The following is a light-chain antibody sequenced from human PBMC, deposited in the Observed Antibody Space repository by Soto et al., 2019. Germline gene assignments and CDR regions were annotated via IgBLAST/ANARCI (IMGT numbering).Light chain of an antibody. V-gene: IGKV1-39*01. CDR2: DAS. CDR1: QSISSW. Sequence: DIQLTQSPSFLSASVGDRVTITCRASQSISSWLAWYQQKPGKAPKLLIYDASSLESGVPSRFSGSVSGTDFTLTISSLQPEDFATYYCQQSYSTPRTFGQGTKVDIK. J-gene: IGKJ1*01. CDR3: QQSYSTPRT.